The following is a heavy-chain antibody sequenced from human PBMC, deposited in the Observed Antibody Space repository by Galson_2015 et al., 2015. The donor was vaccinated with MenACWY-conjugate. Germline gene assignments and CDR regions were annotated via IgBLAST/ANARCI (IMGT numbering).Heavy chain of an antibody. CDR3: ARGFYGDYAIDF. CDR2: ISSSGSII. Sequence: SLRLSCAASGFTFSSNSLNWVRQAPGKGLEWVSYISSSGSIINYADSVKGRFTISRDNAKNSLYLQMNSLSAEDTAVSYCARGFYGDYAIDFWGQGTLVTVSS. V-gene: IGHV3-48*04. CDR1: GFTFSSNS. J-gene: IGHJ4*02. D-gene: IGHD4-17*01.